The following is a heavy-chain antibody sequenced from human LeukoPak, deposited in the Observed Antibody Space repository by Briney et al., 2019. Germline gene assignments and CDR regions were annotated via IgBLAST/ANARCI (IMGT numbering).Heavy chain of an antibody. J-gene: IGHJ6*02. D-gene: IGHD6-19*01. CDR2: ISYDGSIK. V-gene: IGHV3-30*18. CDR1: GFTFSSYG. CDR3: AKEGRRQWLVQGGLAWYYYGMDV. Sequence: GGSLRLSCAASGFTFSSYGMHWVRQAPGKGLEWVAVISYDGSIKYYADSVKGRFTISRDNSKNTLYLQMNSLRAEDTAVYYCAKEGRRQWLVQGGLAWYYYGMDVWGQGTTVTVSS.